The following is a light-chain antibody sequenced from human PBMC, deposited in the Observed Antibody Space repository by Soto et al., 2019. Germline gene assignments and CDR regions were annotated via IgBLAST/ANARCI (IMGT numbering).Light chain of an antibody. V-gene: IGKV3-20*01. J-gene: IGKJ1*01. CDR3: QQYGSSPPWT. CDR2: GAS. Sequence: EIVLTQSPGTLSLSPGERATLSCRASQSVSSTSLAWYQQKPGQAPRLLIYGASSRATGIPDRFSGSGSGTDFTLTISRLGPEDFAVYYCQQYGSSPPWTFGQGTKVDIK. CDR1: QSVSSTS.